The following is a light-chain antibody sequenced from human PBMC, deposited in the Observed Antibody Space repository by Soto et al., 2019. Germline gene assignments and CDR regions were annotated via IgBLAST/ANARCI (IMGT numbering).Light chain of an antibody. CDR2: ANR. Sequence: QSVLTQPPSVSGAPGQRITSSCTGSTSNIGAAYDVQWYQQLPRTAPKLLIYANRNRPSGVPDRFSGSKSGTSASLAITGLQAEDEADYYCQSYDSSLSVVFGGGTKVTVL. CDR1: TSNIGAAYD. J-gene: IGLJ2*01. V-gene: IGLV1-40*01. CDR3: QSYDSSLSVV.